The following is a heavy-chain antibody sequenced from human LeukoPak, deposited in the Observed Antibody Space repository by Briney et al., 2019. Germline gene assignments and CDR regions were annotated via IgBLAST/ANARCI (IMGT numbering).Heavy chain of an antibody. CDR2: SSSSSSYI. CDR3: ARVGYYDSSGYRAFDI. J-gene: IGHJ3*02. CDR1: GFTFSSYS. D-gene: IGHD3-22*01. Sequence: PGGSLRLSCAASGFTFSSYSMNWVRQAPGKGLEWVSSSSSSSSYIYYADSVKGRFTISRDNAKNSLYLQMNSLRAEDTAVYYCARVGYYDSSGYRAFDIWGQGTMVTVSS. V-gene: IGHV3-21*01.